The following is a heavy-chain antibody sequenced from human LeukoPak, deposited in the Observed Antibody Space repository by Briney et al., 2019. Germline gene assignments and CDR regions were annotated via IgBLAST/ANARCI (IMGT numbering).Heavy chain of an antibody. CDR2: IYSSGST. CDR1: GGSISSGGYY. Sequence: SETLSLTCTVSGGSISSGGYYWSWIRQHPGKGLEWIGYIYSSGSTYYNPSLKSRVTISVDTSKNQFSLKLSSVTAADTAVYYCARDFEGEYYFDYWGQGTLVTVSS. D-gene: IGHD3-10*01. CDR3: ARDFEGEYYFDY. J-gene: IGHJ4*02. V-gene: IGHV4-31*03.